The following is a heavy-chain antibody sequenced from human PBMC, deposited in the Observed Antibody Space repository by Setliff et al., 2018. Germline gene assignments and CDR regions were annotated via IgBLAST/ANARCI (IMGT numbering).Heavy chain of an antibody. J-gene: IGHJ2*01. D-gene: IGHD5-12*01. Sequence: SETLSLTCTVSGGSISSGGYYWSWIRQHPGKGLEWIGYIYYSGSTSYYNPSLKSRVTISIDTSKSQFSLKLSSMTAADTALYYCARNPDFLQYSFDLWGRGTLVTV. CDR2: IYYSGSTS. CDR3: ARNPDFLQYSFDL. CDR1: GGSISSGGYY. V-gene: IGHV4-31*03.